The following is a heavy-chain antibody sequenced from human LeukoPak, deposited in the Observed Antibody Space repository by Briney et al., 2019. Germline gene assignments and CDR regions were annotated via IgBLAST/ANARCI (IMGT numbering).Heavy chain of an antibody. D-gene: IGHD6-13*01. CDR3: ARQPLYSSSWPFDY. V-gene: IGHV4-39*01. CDR1: GGSISSSSYY. Sequence: NASETLSLTCTVSGGSISSSSYYWGWIRQPPGKGLEWIGSIYYSGSTYYNPSLKSRVTISVDTSKNQFSLKLSSVTAADTAVYYCARQPLYSSSWPFDYWGQGTLVTVSS. CDR2: IYYSGST. J-gene: IGHJ4*02.